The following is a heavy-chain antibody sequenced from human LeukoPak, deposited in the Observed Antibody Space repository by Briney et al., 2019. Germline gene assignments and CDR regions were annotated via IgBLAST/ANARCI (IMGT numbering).Heavy chain of an antibody. CDR1: GGSISSGSYY. D-gene: IGHD3-10*01. J-gene: IGHJ6*03. CDR3: ARDRYYGSGSYYFPYYYYYMDV. Sequence: SQTLSLTCTVSGGSISSGSYYWSWIRQPAGKGLEWIGRIYTSGSTNYNPSLKSRVTISVDTSKNQFSLKLSSVTAADTAVYYCARDRYYGSGSYYFPYYYYYMDVWGKGTTVTVSS. CDR2: IYTSGST. V-gene: IGHV4-61*02.